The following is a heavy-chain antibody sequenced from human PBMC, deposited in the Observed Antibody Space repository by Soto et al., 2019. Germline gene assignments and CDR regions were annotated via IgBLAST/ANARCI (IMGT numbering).Heavy chain of an antibody. V-gene: IGHV1-69*13. D-gene: IGHD6-19*01. CDR3: VRRNGLTVAGIRHLDY. CDR2: IIPIFGTA. J-gene: IGHJ4*02. CDR1: GGTFSSYA. Sequence: SVKVSCKASGGTFSSYAISWVRQAPGQGLEWMGGIIPIFGTANYTQKFQGRVTITADESTSTAYMELSRLRAEDTAVYFCVRRNGLTVAGIRHLDYWGPGTLVTVSS.